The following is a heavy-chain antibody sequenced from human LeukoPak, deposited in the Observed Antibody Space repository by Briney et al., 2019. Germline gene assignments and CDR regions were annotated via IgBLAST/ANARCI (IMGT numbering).Heavy chain of an antibody. CDR2: ISSYNGDT. V-gene: IGHV1-18*01. J-gene: IGHJ6*02. CDR3: ARADPINYGSVQGPQQRNPVYYYYYGMDV. D-gene: IGHD3-10*01. CDR1: GYTFTTYG. Sequence: ASVKVSCKSSGYTFTTYGVSWVRQAPGEGLEWMGWISSYNGDTEYAQKFQDRVTMTTDTVTTTTYMELSRLRSDDTAVYYCARADPINYGSVQGPQQRNPVYYYYYGMDVWGQGTTVTVSS.